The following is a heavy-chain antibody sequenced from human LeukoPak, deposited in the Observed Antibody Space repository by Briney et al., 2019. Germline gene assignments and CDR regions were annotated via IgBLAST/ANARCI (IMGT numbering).Heavy chain of an antibody. CDR2: ISDSGGST. V-gene: IGHV3-23*01. CDR1: GFTLSDYA. J-gene: IGHJ6*02. Sequence: GGSLRLSCAASGFTLSDYAMTWVRQAPGKGLERVSTISDSGGSTFYADSVKGRFTISRDNSKNTLFLQINSLRAEDTAAYFCARGGILYGLGVWGQGTTVTVSS. D-gene: IGHD6-13*01. CDR3: ARGGILYGLGV.